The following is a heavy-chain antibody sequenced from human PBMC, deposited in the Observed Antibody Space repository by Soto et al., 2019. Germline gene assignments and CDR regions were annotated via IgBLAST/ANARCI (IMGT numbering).Heavy chain of an antibody. CDR2: ISSSSSYI. Sequence: GGSLRLSCAASGFTFSSYSMNWVRQAPGKGLEWVSSISSSSSYIYYADSVKGRFTISRDNAKNSLYLQMNSLRAEDTAVYYCARGAVADSFYFDYWGQGTPVTVSS. V-gene: IGHV3-21*01. D-gene: IGHD6-19*01. CDR1: GFTFSSYS. CDR3: ARGAVADSFYFDY. J-gene: IGHJ4*02.